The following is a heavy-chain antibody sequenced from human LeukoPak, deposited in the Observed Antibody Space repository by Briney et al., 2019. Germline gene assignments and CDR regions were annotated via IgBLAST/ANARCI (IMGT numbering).Heavy chain of an antibody. V-gene: IGHV3-21*01. CDR2: ISSSSSYI. CDR1: GCTFSSYS. D-gene: IGHD3-9*01. CDR3: ARLSPYYDILTGSLDY. Sequence: GGSLRLSCAASGCTFSSYSMNWVRQAPGKGLEWVSSISSSSSYIYYADSVKGRFTISRDNAKNSLYLQMNSLRAEDTAVYYCARLSPYYDILTGSLDYWGQGTLVTVSS. J-gene: IGHJ4*02.